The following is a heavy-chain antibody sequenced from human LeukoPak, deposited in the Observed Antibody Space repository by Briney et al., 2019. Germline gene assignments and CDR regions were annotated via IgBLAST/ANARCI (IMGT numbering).Heavy chain of an antibody. CDR2: ISGSGGST. CDR1: GFTFSSYA. V-gene: IGHV3-23*01. D-gene: IGHD4-17*01. J-gene: IGHJ4*02. Sequence: GGSLRLSCAASGFTFSSYAMSWVRQAPGKGLEWVSAISGSGGSTYYADSVKGRFTISRDNSKNTLYLQMNSLRAEDTAVYYCAKGQNGDYQIALFDYWGQGTLVTVSS. CDR3: AKGQNGDYQIALFDY.